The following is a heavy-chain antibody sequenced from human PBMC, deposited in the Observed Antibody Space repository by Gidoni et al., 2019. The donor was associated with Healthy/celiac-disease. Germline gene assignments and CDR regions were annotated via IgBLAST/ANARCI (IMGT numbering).Heavy chain of an antibody. J-gene: IGHJ4*02. Sequence: FTISRDNSKNTLYLQMNSLRAEDTAVYYCARLEGGYYFDSWGQGTLFTVSS. V-gene: IGHV3-66*01. D-gene: IGHD3-3*01. CDR3: ARLEGGYYFDS.